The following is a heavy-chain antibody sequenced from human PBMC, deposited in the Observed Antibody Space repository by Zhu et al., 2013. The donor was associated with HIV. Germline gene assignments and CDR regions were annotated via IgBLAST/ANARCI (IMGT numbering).Heavy chain of an antibody. Sequence: EVQLVESGGGLIQPGGSLRLSCAASGFTVSSNYMSWVRQAPGKGLEWVSVIYSGGSTYYADSVKGRFTISRDNSKNTLYLQMNSLRAEDTAVYYCARDGVLGDYHDAFDIWGQGTMVTVSS. D-gene: IGHD4-17*01. CDR2: IYSGGST. CDR3: ARDGVLGDYHDAFDI. CDR1: GFTVSSNY. J-gene: IGHJ3*02. V-gene: IGHV3-53*01.